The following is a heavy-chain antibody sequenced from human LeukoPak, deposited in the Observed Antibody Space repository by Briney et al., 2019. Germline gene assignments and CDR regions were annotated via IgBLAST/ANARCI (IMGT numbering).Heavy chain of an antibody. CDR2: IYYTGST. J-gene: IGHJ6*03. V-gene: IGHV4-39*01. Sequence: SETLSLTCTVSGGSISSSSYYWGWIRQPPGKGLEWIGSIYYTGSTYYNPSLKSRVSISVDTSKNQFSLKVSSVTAADTAVYYCARLHYGGNYGYYYYYMDVWGKGTTVTISS. D-gene: IGHD4-23*01. CDR1: GGSISSSSYY. CDR3: ARLHYGGNYGYYYYYMDV.